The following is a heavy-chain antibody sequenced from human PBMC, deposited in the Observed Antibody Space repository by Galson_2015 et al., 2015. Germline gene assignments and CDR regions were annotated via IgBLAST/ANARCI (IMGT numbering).Heavy chain of an antibody. CDR2: INPSGGPT. V-gene: IGHV1-46*01. Sequence: SVKVSCKASGYTFFTNYIHWVRQAPGQGLEWMGIINPSGGPTSYAQQFQGRVTMTRDTSTSTVFMELSSLRSEDTAVYYCARGIVGATYYYHGMDVWGQGTTVAVSS. CDR3: ARGIVGATYYYHGMDV. D-gene: IGHD1-26*01. CDR1: GYTFFTNY. J-gene: IGHJ6*02.